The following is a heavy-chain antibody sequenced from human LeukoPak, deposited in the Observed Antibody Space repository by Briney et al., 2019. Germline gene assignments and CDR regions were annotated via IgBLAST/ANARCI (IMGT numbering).Heavy chain of an antibody. CDR3: ARGGVPAAPANWYFDL. CDR1: GYTFTSYA. V-gene: IGHV1-3*01. Sequence: ASVKVSCKASGYTFTSYAMHWVRQAPGQRLEWMGWINAGNGNTKYSQKFQGRVTITRDTSASTAYMELSSLRSEDTAVYYCARGGVPAAPANWYFDLWGRGTLVTVSS. J-gene: IGHJ2*01. D-gene: IGHD2-2*01. CDR2: INAGNGNT.